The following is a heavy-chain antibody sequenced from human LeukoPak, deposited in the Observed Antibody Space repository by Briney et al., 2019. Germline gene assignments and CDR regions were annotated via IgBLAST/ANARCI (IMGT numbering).Heavy chain of an antibody. D-gene: IGHD2-2*01. CDR2: INHSGST. CDR3: ARLTPPYCSSTSCYEDY. V-gene: IGHV4-34*01. CDR1: GGSFSGYY. J-gene: IGHJ4*02. Sequence: SETLSLTCAVYGGSFSGYYWSWIRQPPGKGLEWIGEINHSGSTNYNPSLKSRVTISVDTSKNQFSLKLSSVTAADTAVYYCARLTPPYCSSTSCYEDYWGQGTLVTVSS.